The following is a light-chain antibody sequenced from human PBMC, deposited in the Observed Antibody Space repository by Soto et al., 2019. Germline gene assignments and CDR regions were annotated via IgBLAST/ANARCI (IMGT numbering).Light chain of an antibody. Sequence: EIQMRRAASSCRSWVEQSHYITSLASQSISNHLNWYQQKPGKAPKLLIFAASSLQSGVPSRFICSRSGRHMTLVCGSVIPADLATRYWQQSYRSPGEIGRGTKVDIK. V-gene: IGKV1-39*01. CDR2: AAS. CDR3: QQSYRSPGE. J-gene: IGKJ1*01. CDR1: QSISNH.